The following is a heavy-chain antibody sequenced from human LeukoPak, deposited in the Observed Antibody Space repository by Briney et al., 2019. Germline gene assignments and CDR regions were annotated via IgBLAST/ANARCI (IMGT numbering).Heavy chain of an antibody. CDR2: IDPEDGET. V-gene: IGHV1-24*01. CDR1: GYTLTELS. CDR3: ATDGGSGSYDY. D-gene: IGHD3-10*01. Sequence: ASVKVSCKASGYTLTELSMHLVQQAPGKGLEWMGLIDPEDGETIYAEKFQGRVTITADTSTDTAYMELSSLRSEDTAVYYCATDGGSGSYDYWGQGTLVTVSS. J-gene: IGHJ4*02.